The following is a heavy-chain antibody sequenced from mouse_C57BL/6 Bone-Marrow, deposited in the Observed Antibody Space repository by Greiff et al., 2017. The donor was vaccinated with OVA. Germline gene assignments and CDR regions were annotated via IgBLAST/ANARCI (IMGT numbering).Heavy chain of an antibody. J-gene: IGHJ1*03. V-gene: IGHV2-5*01. Sequence: VQRVESGPGLVQPSQSLSITCTVSGFSLTSYGVHWVRQSPGKGLEWLGVIWRGGSTDYNAAFMSRLSITKDNSKSQVFFKMNSLQADDTAIYYCAKKYDGLDWYFDVWGTGTTVTVSS. CDR2: IWRGGST. CDR1: GFSLTSYG. CDR3: AKKYDGLDWYFDV. D-gene: IGHD2-3*01.